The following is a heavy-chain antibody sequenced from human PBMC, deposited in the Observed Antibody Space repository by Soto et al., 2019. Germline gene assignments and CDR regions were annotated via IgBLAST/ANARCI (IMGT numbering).Heavy chain of an antibody. V-gene: IGHV1-18*01. CDR3: ARLVVAATPTPYFEY. CDR2: ISAYNGNT. D-gene: IGHD2-15*01. J-gene: IGHJ4*02. CDR1: GYTFTSYG. Sequence: ASVKVSCKASGYTFTSYGINWVRQAPGQGLEWMGWISAYNGNTNYAQKLQGRVTMTTDTSTSTAYMELRSLRSDDTAVYYCARLVVAATPTPYFEYWGRGALVTVSS.